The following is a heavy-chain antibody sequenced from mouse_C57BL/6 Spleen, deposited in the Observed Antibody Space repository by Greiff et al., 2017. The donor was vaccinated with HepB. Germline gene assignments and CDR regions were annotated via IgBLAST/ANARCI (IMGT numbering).Heavy chain of an antibody. CDR3: ARERGHYYGSNYFDY. CDR1: GFTFSSYA. D-gene: IGHD1-1*01. V-gene: IGHV5-4*01. CDR2: ISDGGSYT. J-gene: IGHJ2*01. Sequence: EVKVEESGGGLVKPGGSLKLSCAASGFTFSSYAMSWVRQTPEKRLEWVATISDGGSYTYYPDNVKGRFTISRDNAKNNLYLQMSHLKSEDTAMYYCARERGHYYGSNYFDYWGQGTTLTVSS.